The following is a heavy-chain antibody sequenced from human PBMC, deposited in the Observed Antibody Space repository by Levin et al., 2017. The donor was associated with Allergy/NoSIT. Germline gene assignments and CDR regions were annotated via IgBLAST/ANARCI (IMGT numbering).Heavy chain of an antibody. CDR2: ISYDGSNK. CDR1: GFTFSSYG. D-gene: IGHD1-20*01. V-gene: IGHV3-30*18. Sequence: GGSLRLSCAASGFTFSSYGMHWVRQAPGKGLEWVAVISYDGSNKYYADSVKGRFTISRDNSKNTLYLQMNSLRAEDTAVYYCAKPRIHLYNWNDAFDYWGQGTLVTVSS. J-gene: IGHJ4*02. CDR3: AKPRIHLYNWNDAFDY.